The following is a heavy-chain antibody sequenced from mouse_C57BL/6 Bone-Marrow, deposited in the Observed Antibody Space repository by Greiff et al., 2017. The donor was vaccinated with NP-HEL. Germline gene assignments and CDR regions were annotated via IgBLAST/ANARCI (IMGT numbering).Heavy chain of an antibody. CDR3: ARETTVAPYWYFDV. V-gene: IGHV1-55*01. D-gene: IGHD1-1*01. J-gene: IGHJ1*03. CDR1: GYTFTSYW. Sequence: QVQLQQPGAELVKPGASVKMSCKASGYTFTSYWITWVKQRPGQGLEWIGDIYPGSGSTNYNEKFKSKATLTVDTSSSTAYMQLSSLTSADSAVEYCARETTVAPYWYFDVWGTGTTVTVSS. CDR2: IYPGSGST.